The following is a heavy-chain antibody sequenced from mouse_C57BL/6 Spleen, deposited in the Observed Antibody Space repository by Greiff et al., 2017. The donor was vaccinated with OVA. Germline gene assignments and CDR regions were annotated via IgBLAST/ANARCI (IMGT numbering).Heavy chain of an antibody. CDR3: ARDYYGSSYLDY. CDR1: GYTFTSYG. J-gene: IGHJ2*01. CDR2: IYPRSGNT. Sequence: VKLQQSGAELARPGASVKLSCKASGYTFTSYGISWVKQRTGQGLEWIGEIYPRSGNTYYNEKFKGKATLTADKSSSTAYMELRSLTSEDSAVYFCARDYYGSSYLDYWGQGTTLTVSS. V-gene: IGHV1-81*01. D-gene: IGHD1-1*01.